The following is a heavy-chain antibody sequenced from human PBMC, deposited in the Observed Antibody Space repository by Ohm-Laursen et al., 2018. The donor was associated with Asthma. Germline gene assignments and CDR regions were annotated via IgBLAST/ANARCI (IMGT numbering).Heavy chain of an antibody. CDR3: ARDRYYDSSGPRGAYYYYGMDV. V-gene: IGHV4-31*11. D-gene: IGHD3-22*01. CDR2: IYYSGST. CDR1: GGSISSGGYY. Sequence: TLSLTCAVSGGSISSGGYYWSWIRQHPGKGLEWIGYIYYSGSTYYNPSLKSRVTISVDTSKNQFSLKLSSVTAADTAVYYCARDRYYDSSGPRGAYYYYGMDVWGQGTTVTVSS. J-gene: IGHJ6*02.